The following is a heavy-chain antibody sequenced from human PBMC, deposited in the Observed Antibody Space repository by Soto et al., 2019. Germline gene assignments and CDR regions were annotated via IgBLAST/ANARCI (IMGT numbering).Heavy chain of an antibody. V-gene: IGHV4-31*03. CDR1: GGSISSGGYY. D-gene: IGHD3-22*01. Sequence: SETLSLTCTVSGGSISSGGYYWSWIRQHPGKGLEWIGYIYYSGSTYYNPSLKSRVTISVDTSKNHFSLKLSSVTAADTAVYYCARVAYYYDSSGSSNAFDIWGQGTMVTVSS. CDR3: ARVAYYYDSSGSSNAFDI. J-gene: IGHJ3*02. CDR2: IYYSGST.